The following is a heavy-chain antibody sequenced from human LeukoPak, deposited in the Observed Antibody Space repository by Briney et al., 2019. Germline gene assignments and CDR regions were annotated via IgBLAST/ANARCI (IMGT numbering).Heavy chain of an antibody. CDR2: ISGRDGST. Sequence: GGSLRLSCAASGFTFSTYAMSWVRQAPGKGLEWVSGISGRDGSTYYADSVKGRFAISRDISKNTLYLQMNSLRAEDMAVYYCAKDGGQGADYWGQGTLVTVSS. D-gene: IGHD3-16*01. V-gene: IGHV3-23*01. CDR3: AKDGGQGADY. CDR1: GFTFSTYA. J-gene: IGHJ4*02.